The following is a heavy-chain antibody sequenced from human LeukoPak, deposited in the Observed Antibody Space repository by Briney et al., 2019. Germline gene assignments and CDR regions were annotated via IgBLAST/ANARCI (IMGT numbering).Heavy chain of an antibody. D-gene: IGHD2-2*02. V-gene: IGHV3-66*02. CDR3: ARRLGYCSSTSCYTSYYMDV. Sequence: GGSLRLSCAASGFTVSSNYMSWVRQAPGKGLEWVSVIYSGGSTYYADSVKGRFTISRDNSKNTLYLQMNSLRAEDTAVYYCARRLGYCSSTSCYTSYYMDVWGKGTTVTVSS. CDR2: IYSGGST. J-gene: IGHJ6*03. CDR1: GFTVSSNY.